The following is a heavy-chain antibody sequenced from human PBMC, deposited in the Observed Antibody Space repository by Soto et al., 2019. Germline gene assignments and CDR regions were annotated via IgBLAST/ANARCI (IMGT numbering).Heavy chain of an antibody. J-gene: IGHJ5*02. CDR3: ASQFCSGGACFHWFDP. CDR1: GGSIRSSLYY. Sequence: PSETLSLTCTVSGGSIRSSLYYWSWIRQPPGKGLEWIGYIFDSGITHYNPSLKSRVAMSVDTSKNQFSLNLTSVTAADTAVYFCASQFCSGGACFHWFDPWGHGTLVTSPQ. V-gene: IGHV4-30-4*01. D-gene: IGHD2-21*02. CDR2: IFDSGIT.